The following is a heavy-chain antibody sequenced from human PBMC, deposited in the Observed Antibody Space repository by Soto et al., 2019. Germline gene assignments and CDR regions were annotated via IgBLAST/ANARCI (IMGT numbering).Heavy chain of an antibody. Sequence: TLSLTCTVSGDSITSAGYYWSWIRQHPGKGLEWFGYIYYSGTTYYNPSLSSRVTISVDTSKNQFSLKLTSVTAADTAMYYCARYNGDTRLFDPWGRGTXVTVSS. D-gene: IGHD4-17*01. CDR3: ARYNGDTRLFDP. CDR2: IYYSGTT. J-gene: IGHJ5*02. CDR1: GDSITSAGYY. V-gene: IGHV4-31*03.